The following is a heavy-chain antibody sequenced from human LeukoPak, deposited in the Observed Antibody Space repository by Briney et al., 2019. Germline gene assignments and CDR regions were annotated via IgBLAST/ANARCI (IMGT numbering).Heavy chain of an antibody. CDR3: ARGPYSSSWYDWFDP. Sequence: SETLSLTCAVYGGSFSGYHWSWIRQPPGKGLEWIGEINHSGSTNYNPSLKSRVTISVDTSKNQFSLKLSSVTAADTAVYYCARGPYSSSWYDWFDPWGQGTLVTVSS. J-gene: IGHJ5*02. D-gene: IGHD6-13*01. CDR2: INHSGST. V-gene: IGHV4-34*01. CDR1: GGSFSGYH.